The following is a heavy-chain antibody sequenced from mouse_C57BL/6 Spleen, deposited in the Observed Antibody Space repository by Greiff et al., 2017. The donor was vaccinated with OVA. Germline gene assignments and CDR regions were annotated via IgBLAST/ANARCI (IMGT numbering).Heavy chain of an antibody. J-gene: IGHJ2*01. V-gene: IGHV1-81*01. D-gene: IGHD1-1*01. Sequence: VNVVESGAELARPGASVKLSCKASGYTFTSYGISWVKQRTGQGLEWIGEIYPRSGNTYYNEKFKGKATLTADKSSSTAYMELRSLTSEDSAVYFCARSPGSSSYYFDYWGQGTTLTVSS. CDR1: GYTFTSYG. CDR2: IYPRSGNT. CDR3: ARSPGSSSYYFDY.